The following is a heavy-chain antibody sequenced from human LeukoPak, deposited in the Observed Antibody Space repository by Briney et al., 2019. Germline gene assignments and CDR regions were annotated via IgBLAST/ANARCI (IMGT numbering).Heavy chain of an antibody. D-gene: IGHD2-2*03. CDR1: GFPFSTYA. V-gene: IGHV3-23*01. J-gene: IGHJ6*03. CDR3: ARESGDCSSTSCYLYYYYYYMDV. Sequence: GGSLRLSCAASGFPFSTYAMSWVRQAPGKGLEWVSSIRGSDGSTYYADSVKGRFAISRDNSKNSLYLQMNSLRAEDTAVYYCARESGDCSSTSCYLYYYYYYMDVWGKGTTVTVSS. CDR2: IRGSDGST.